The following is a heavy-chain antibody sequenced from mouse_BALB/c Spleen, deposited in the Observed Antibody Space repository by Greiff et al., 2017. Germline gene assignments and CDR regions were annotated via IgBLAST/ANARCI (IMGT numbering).Heavy chain of an antibody. J-gene: IGHJ2*01. D-gene: IGHD1-1*02. V-gene: IGHV5-17*02. Sequence: EVKLLESGGGLVQPGGSRKLSCAASGFTFSSFGMHWVRQAPEKGLEWVAYISSGSSTIYYADTVKGRFTISRDNPKNTLFLQMTSLRSEDTAMYYCARRHYAGCFDYWGQGTTLTVSS. CDR1: GFTFSSFG. CDR3: ARRHYAGCFDY. CDR2: ISSGSSTI.